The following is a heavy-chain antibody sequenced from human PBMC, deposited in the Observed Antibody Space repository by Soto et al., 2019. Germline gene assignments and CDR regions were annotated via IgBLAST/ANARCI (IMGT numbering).Heavy chain of an antibody. Sequence: QVQLVQSGAEVKKPGSSVKVSCKSSGGTFNSYRISWVRQAPGQGLEWMGGLIPIFGTPNYAQKFQGRLTVTADESTSTVYMELSSLRSEHTVMYYCAREKFSNYFDPWGQGSLVTVSS. CDR2: LIPIFGTP. D-gene: IGHD4-4*01. CDR3: AREKFSNYFDP. CDR1: GGTFNSYR. V-gene: IGHV1-69*01. J-gene: IGHJ5*02.